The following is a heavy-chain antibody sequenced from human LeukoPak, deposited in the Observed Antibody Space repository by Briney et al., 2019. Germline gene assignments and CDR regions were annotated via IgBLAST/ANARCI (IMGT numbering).Heavy chain of an antibody. D-gene: IGHD2-15*01. CDR3: ASRLGYCSGGSCYNAFDI. J-gene: IGHJ3*02. CDR1: GYTFTSYY. CDR2: INPSGGST. Sequence: ASVKVSCKASGYTFTSYYMHWVRQAPGQGLGWMGIINPSGGSTSYAQKFQGRVTMTRDTSTSTVYMELSSLRSEDTAVYYCASRLGYCSGGSCYNAFDIWGQGTKVTVSS. V-gene: IGHV1-46*01.